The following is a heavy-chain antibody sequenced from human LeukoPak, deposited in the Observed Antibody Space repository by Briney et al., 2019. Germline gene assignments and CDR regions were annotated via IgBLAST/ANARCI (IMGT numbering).Heavy chain of an antibody. CDR3: ARGDYYDSSGYYSHYYYGMDV. V-gene: IGHV4-4*07. J-gene: IGHJ6*02. D-gene: IGHD3-22*01. CDR1: GGSISSYY. Sequence: SETLPLTCTVSGGSISSYYWSWIRQPAGKGLELIGRIYTSGSTNYNPSLKSRVTMSVDTSKNQFSLKLSSVTAADTAVYYCARGDYYDSSGYYSHYYYGMDVWGQGTTVTVSS. CDR2: IYTSGST.